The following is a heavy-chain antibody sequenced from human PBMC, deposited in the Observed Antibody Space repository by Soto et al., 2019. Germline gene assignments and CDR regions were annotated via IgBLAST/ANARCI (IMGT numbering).Heavy chain of an antibody. J-gene: IGHJ4*02. Sequence: GVSLRLSCAGSGFIFSSYAMRWVRQAPGKGLEWVSVISGSGDTTYYADSVKGRFTISKDNSKNTLYLQMNSLRPEDTAVYYCAKSPNFYCSSPNCYKYYFDHWGQGTRVTSPQ. V-gene: IGHV3-23*01. CDR2: ISGSGDTT. CDR1: GFIFSSYA. CDR3: AKSPNFYCSSPNCYKYYFDH. D-gene: IGHD2-2*02.